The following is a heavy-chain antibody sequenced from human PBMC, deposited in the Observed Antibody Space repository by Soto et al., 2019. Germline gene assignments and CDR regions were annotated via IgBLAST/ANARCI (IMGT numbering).Heavy chain of an antibody. CDR3: ARGLRGELSPGGIDQFDH. D-gene: IGHD3-10*01. CDR1: GFTFSSYE. Sequence: ETQLVDSGGGSVQPGGSLRLSCAASGFTFSSYEMNWVRQAPGKGLEWVSYISSSGGTIFYADSVKGRFTISRDNARNALSLQINSLRAEDTAVYYCARGLRGELSPGGIDQFDHWGHGTLVTVSS. CDR2: ISSSGGTI. J-gene: IGHJ4*01. V-gene: IGHV3-48*03.